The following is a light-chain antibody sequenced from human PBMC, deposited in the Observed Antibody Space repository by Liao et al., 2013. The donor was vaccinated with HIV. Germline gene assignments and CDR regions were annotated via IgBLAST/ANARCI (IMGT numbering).Light chain of an antibody. CDR1: RLGDKF. Sequence: SYDLTQPPSVSVSPGQTATITCSADRLGDKFAAWYQQKPGQSPVVVIYQDIMRPSGIPERFSGANSGNTATLTISGTQAMDEADYYCQAWDSSTAQVFGGGTKLTVL. CDR3: QAWDSSTAQV. CDR2: QDI. V-gene: IGLV3-1*01. J-gene: IGLJ3*02.